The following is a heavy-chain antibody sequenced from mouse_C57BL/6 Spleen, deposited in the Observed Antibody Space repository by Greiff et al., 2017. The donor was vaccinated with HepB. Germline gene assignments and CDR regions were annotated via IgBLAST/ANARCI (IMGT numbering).Heavy chain of an antibody. V-gene: IGHV5-15*04. CDR3: ARSYYGSSFMDY. CDR2: ISNLAYSI. D-gene: IGHD1-1*01. Sequence: EVKLVESGGGLVQPGGSLKLSCAASGFTFSDYGMAWVRQAPRKGPEWVAFISNLAYSIYYADTVTGRFTISRENAKNTLYLEMSSLRSEDTAMYYCARSYYGSSFMDYWGQGTSVTVSS. J-gene: IGHJ4*01. CDR1: GFTFSDYG.